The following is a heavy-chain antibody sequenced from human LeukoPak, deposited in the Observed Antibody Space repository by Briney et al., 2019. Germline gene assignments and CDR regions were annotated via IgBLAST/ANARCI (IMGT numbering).Heavy chain of an antibody. CDR2: INWNNDK. J-gene: IGHJ6*02. D-gene: IGHD4-17*01. CDR1: GFSLSTTGVG. CDR3: VHRRNFFDDNNSGHYRCFQV. Sequence: SGPTLVWPTRTLTLTCTFSGFSLSTTGVGVGWIRQPPGKALEWLALINWNNDKYYKPSLAGRLTVARYSVKNQLVFTLTDMEPEDKGTYYCVHRRNFFDDNNSGHYRCFQVWGQGATVTVSS. V-gene: IGHV2-5*01.